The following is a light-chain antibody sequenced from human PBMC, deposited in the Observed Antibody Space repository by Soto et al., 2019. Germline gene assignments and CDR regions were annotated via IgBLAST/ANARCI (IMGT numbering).Light chain of an antibody. J-gene: IGKJ4*01. CDR3: QQANSFPLT. CDR2: PAS. Sequence: DVQMTQSPSSVSASVGDRVTITCRASQDISNSLAWYQQKPGKAPNLLIYPASSLQSGVPSGFSGSGSGTDFTLTISSLQPEDFATYFCQQANSFPLTFGGGTKVEIK. V-gene: IGKV1-12*01. CDR1: QDISNS.